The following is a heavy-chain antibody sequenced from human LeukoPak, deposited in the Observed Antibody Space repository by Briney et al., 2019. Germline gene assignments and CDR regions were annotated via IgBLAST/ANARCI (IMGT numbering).Heavy chain of an antibody. CDR2: IYTSGST. CDR3: ARDRSSSWYRGWFDP. D-gene: IGHD6-13*01. J-gene: IGHJ5*02. V-gene: IGHV4-4*07. Sequence: ASETLSLTCAVYGGSFSGYYWSWIRQPAGKGLEWIGRIYTSGSTNYNPSLKGRVTMSVDTSKNQFSLKLSSVTAADTAVYYCARDRSSSWYRGWFDPWGQGTLVTVSS. CDR1: GGSFSGYY.